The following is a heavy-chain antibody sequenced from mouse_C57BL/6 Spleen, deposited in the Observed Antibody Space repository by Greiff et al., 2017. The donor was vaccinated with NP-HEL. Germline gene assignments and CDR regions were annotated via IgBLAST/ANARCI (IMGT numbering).Heavy chain of an antibody. CDR2: ISSGGDYI. V-gene: IGHV5-9-1*02. Sequence: EVKLQESGEGLVKPGGSLKLSCAASGFTFSSYAMSWVRQTPEKRLEWVAYISSGGDYIYYADTVKGRFTISRDNARNTLYLQMSSLKSEDTAMYYCTRDLGYYVSFAYWGQGTLVTVSA. D-gene: IGHD2-3*01. J-gene: IGHJ3*01. CDR3: TRDLGYYVSFAY. CDR1: GFTFSSYA.